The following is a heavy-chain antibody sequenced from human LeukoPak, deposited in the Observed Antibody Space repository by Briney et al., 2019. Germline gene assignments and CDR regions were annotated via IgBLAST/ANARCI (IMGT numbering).Heavy chain of an antibody. CDR1: GDSVSSNSAA. CDR3: ARSNPRYCSSTSCLRGAFDY. J-gene: IGHJ4*02. Sequence: SGPGLVKPSQTLSLTCAISGDSVSSNSAAWNWIRQSPSRGLEWLGRTYYRSKWYNDYAVSVKSRITINPDTSKNQFSLQLNSVTPEDTAVYCCARSNPRYCSSTSCLRGAFDYWGQGTLVTVSS. D-gene: IGHD2-2*01. V-gene: IGHV6-1*01. CDR2: TYYRSKWYN.